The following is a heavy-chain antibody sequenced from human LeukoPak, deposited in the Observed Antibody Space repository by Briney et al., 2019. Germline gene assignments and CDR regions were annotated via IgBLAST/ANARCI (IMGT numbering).Heavy chain of an antibody. CDR2: ISSSSSYI. CDR3: ATEKIIAAVIC. V-gene: IGHV3-21*01. J-gene: IGHJ4*02. Sequence: GGSLRLSCAASGFTFSSYSMNWVRQAPGKGLEWVSSISSSSSYIYYADSVKGRFTISRDNAKNSLYLQMNSLRAEDTAVYYCATEKIIAAVICWGQGTLVTVSS. D-gene: IGHD6-13*01. CDR1: GFTFSSYS.